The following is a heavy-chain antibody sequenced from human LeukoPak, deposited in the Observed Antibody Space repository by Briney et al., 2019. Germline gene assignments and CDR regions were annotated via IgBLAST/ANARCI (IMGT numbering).Heavy chain of an antibody. Sequence: GGSLGLSCAASGFTFSSYAMSWVRQAPGKGLEWVSAISGSGGSTYYADSVKGRFTISRDNSKNTLYLQMNSLRAEDTAVYYCAKDRGRRIAVAGTAYYFDYWGQGTLVTVSS. V-gene: IGHV3-23*01. CDR2: ISGSGGST. D-gene: IGHD6-19*01. CDR3: AKDRGRRIAVAGTAYYFDY. CDR1: GFTFSSYA. J-gene: IGHJ4*02.